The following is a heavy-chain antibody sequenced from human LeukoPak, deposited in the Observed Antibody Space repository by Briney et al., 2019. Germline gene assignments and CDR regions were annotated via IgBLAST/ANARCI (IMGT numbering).Heavy chain of an antibody. CDR3: ARVVESDAFDI. CDR1: GFTFSSYW. J-gene: IGHJ3*02. CDR2: INSDGSST. V-gene: IGHV3-74*01. D-gene: IGHD2-21*01. Sequence: GGSLRLSCAASGFTFSSYWMHWVRHAPGKGLVWVSRINSDGSSTSYADSVKGRFTISRDNAKNTLYLQMNSLRAEDTAVYYCARVVESDAFDIWGQGTMVTVSS.